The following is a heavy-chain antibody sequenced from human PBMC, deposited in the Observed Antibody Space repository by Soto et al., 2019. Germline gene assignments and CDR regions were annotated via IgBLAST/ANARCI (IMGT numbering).Heavy chain of an antibody. CDR2: MNPNSGNT. J-gene: IGHJ6*03. CDR1: GYTFTSID. D-gene: IGHD2-15*01. CDR3: ARGGDIVVVVAAADYYYYMDV. V-gene: IGHV1-8*01. Sequence: ASVKVSFKASGYTFTSIDINLVEQGTGQRREWMGWMNPNSGNTGYAQKFQGRVTMTRNTSISTAYMELSSLRSEDTAVYYCARGGDIVVVVAAADYYYYMDVWGKGTTVTVSS.